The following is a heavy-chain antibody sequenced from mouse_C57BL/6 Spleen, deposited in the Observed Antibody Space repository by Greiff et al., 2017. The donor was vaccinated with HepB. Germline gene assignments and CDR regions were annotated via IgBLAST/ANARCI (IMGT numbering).Heavy chain of an antibody. CDR3: ARSNNNGRSYLFDY. D-gene: IGHD1-1*01. V-gene: IGHV1-82*01. CDR1: GYAFSSSW. CDR2: IYPGDGDT. Sequence: QVQLQQSGPELVKPGASVKISCKASGYAFSSSWMNWVKQRPGKGLEWIGRIYPGDGDTNYNGKFKGKATLTADKSSSTAYMQLSSLTSEDSAVYICARSNNNGRSYLFDYWGQGTTLTVDS. J-gene: IGHJ2*01.